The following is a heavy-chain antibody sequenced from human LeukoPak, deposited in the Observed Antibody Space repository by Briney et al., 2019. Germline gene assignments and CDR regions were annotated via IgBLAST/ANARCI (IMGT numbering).Heavy chain of an antibody. Sequence: SETLSLTCAVYGGSFSGYYWSWIRQPPGKGLEWIGEINHSGSTNYNPSLKSRVTISVDTSKNQFSLKLSSVTAADTAVYYCARRGRYYYGSGSYYQPPPPWRNWFDPWGQGTLVTVSS. CDR2: INHSGST. V-gene: IGHV4-34*01. J-gene: IGHJ5*02. D-gene: IGHD3-10*01. CDR1: GGSFSGYY. CDR3: ARRGRYYYGSGSYYQPPPPWRNWFDP.